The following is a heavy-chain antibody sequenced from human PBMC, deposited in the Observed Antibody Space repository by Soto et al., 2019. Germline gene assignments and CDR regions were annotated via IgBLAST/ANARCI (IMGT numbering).Heavy chain of an antibody. Sequence: PSETLSLTCTVSGGSISSGGYYWSWIRQHPGKGLEWIGYIYYSGSTYCNPSLKSRVTISVDTSKNQFSLKLSSVTAADTAVYYCAREEDSALFDYWGQGTLVTVSS. CDR1: GGSISSGGYY. V-gene: IGHV4-31*03. CDR2: IYYSGST. J-gene: IGHJ4*02. CDR3: AREEDSALFDY.